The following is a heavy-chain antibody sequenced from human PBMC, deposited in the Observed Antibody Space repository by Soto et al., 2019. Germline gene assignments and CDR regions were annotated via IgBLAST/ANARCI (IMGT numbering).Heavy chain of an antibody. Sequence: GGSLRLSCAASGFTFNNYWMSWVRQAPGKGLEWVANIKQDGSEKYYVDSVKGRFTISRDNAKNSLYLQMNSLRAEDTAVYYCAKNNRFCSSTNCFVFDYWGQGTLVTVSS. D-gene: IGHD2-2*01. CDR3: AKNNRFCSSTNCFVFDY. CDR2: IKQDGSEK. V-gene: IGHV3-7*01. CDR1: GFTFNNYW. J-gene: IGHJ4*02.